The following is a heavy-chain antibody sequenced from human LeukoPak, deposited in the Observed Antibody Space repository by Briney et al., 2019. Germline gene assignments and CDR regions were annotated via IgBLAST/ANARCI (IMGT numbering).Heavy chain of an antibody. CDR3: AKDRRQQLVPHYFDY. Sequence: GGSLRLSCAASGFTFSSYAMSWVRQAPGKGLEWVSAISGSGGSTYYADSMKGRFTISRDNSKNTLYLQMNSLRAEDTAVYYCAKDRRQQLVPHYFDYWGQGTLVTVSS. V-gene: IGHV3-23*01. CDR1: GFTFSSYA. CDR2: ISGSGGST. D-gene: IGHD6-13*01. J-gene: IGHJ4*02.